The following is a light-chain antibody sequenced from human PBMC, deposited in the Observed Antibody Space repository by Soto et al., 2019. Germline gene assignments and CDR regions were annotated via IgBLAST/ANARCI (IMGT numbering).Light chain of an antibody. CDR2: DVN. CDR3: CSYAGSHTFVI. V-gene: IGLV2-11*01. J-gene: IGLJ2*01. Sequence: QSVLTQPRSVSGSPGQSVTISCTGTSSDVGAYNFVSWYQRHPGKAPKLIIYDVNKRFSGVPDRFSGSKSGNTASLTISGLQADDESDYYCCSYAGSHTFVIFGGGTKVTVL. CDR1: SSDVGAYNF.